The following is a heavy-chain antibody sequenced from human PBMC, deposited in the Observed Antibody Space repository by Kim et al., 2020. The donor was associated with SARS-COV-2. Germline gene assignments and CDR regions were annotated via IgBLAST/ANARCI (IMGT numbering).Heavy chain of an antibody. V-gene: IGHV2-70*01. J-gene: IGHJ4*02. CDR3: ARMRAAAGQDY. CDR2: EK. D-gene: IGHD6-13*01. Sequence: EKYYSTSLKTRLTISKDTSQNQVVITMTNMDPVDTATYYCARMRAAAGQDYWGQGTLVTVSS.